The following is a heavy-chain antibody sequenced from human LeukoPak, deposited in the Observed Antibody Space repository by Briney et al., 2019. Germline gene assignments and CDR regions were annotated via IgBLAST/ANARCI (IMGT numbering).Heavy chain of an antibody. V-gene: IGHV3-74*01. CDR3: TRVCGSDWYSLGY. CDR1: GFTFSNYW. J-gene: IGHJ4*02. Sequence: GGSLRLSCAASGFTFSNYWMHWVRQAPGKGLVWVSRIKSDGSVTNYADSVKGRFTISRDNAKNTLYLQLNGLRAEDTAVYYCTRVCGSDWYSLGYWGQGALVTVSS. D-gene: IGHD2-21*02. CDR2: IKSDGSVT.